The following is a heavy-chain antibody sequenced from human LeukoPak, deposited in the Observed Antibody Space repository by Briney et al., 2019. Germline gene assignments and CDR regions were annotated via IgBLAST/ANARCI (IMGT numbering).Heavy chain of an antibody. CDR2: ITSSSTYT. CDR1: GFSFSSYN. Sequence: GGSLGLSCAASGFSFSSYNMNWVRQTPGKGLEWVSSITSSSTYTFYADSVKGRFTISRDNARNSLYLQMNSLRAEDTAVYYCARDYGDYVKYYYYYYMDVWGKGTTVTVSS. D-gene: IGHD4-17*01. V-gene: IGHV3-21*01. CDR3: ARDYGDYVKYYYYYYMDV. J-gene: IGHJ6*03.